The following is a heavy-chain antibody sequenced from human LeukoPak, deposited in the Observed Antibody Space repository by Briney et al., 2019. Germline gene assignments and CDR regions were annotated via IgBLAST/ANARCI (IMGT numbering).Heavy chain of an antibody. CDR3: ARRNYGEFDY. CDR1: GVSISSSY. Sequence: SETLSLTCTVSGVSISSSYWSWIRQPPGKGLEWIGYIYYSGSTNYNPSLKSRATISVDTSKNQFSLKLSSVTAADTAVYYCARRNYGEFDYWGQGTLVTVSS. D-gene: IGHD1-7*01. J-gene: IGHJ4*02. CDR2: IYYSGST. V-gene: IGHV4-59*08.